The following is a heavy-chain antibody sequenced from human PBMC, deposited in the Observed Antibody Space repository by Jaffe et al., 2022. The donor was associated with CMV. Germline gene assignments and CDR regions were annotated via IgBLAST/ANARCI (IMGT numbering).Heavy chain of an antibody. V-gene: IGHV3-30*18. J-gene: IGHJ4*02. CDR3: AKFGGYGSGSYYNGDY. CDR2: ISYDGSNK. CDR1: GFTFSSYG. D-gene: IGHD3-10*01. Sequence: QVQLVESGGGVVQPGRSLRLSCAASGFTFSSYGMHWVRQAPGKGLEWVAVISYDGSNKYYADSVKGRFTISRDNSKNTLYLQMNSLRAEDTAVYYCAKFGGYGSGSYYNGDYWGQGTLVTVSS.